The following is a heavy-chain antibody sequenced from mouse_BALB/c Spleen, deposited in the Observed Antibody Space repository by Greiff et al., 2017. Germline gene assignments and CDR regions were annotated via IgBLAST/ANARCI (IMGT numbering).Heavy chain of an antibody. V-gene: IGHV1-18*01. D-gene: IGHD1-2*01. Sequence: VQLQQSGPELVKPGASVKIPCKASGYTFTDYNMDWVKQSHGKSLEWIGDINPNNGGTIYNQKFKGKATLTVDKSSSTAYMELRSLTSEDTAVYYCARITTAGDWFAYWGQGTLVTVSA. CDR3: ARITTAGDWFAY. J-gene: IGHJ3*01. CDR2: INPNNGGT. CDR1: GYTFTDYN.